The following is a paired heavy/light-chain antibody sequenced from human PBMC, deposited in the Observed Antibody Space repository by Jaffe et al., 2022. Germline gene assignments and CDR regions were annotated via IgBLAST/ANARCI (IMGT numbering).Heavy chain of an antibody. J-gene: IGHJ4*02. CDR3: AKDSIAVAGTMFD. Sequence: DVQLLDSGGGFVQPGGSLRLSCAASGFTFSTYAMNWVRQAPGKGLEWVSGITGSGTNTYYADSVKGRFAISRDNSKNTLYLQMNSLRADDTAVYYCAKDSIAVAGTMFDWGQGTLVTVSS. CDR2: ITGSGTNT. CDR1: GFTFSTYA. D-gene: IGHD6-19*01. V-gene: IGHV3-23*01.
Light chain of an antibody. J-gene: IGLJ2*01. CDR2: GSN. CDR3: NSRDRSGNHLI. Sequence: SSELTQDPAASVALGQTVRVTCRGDSLGSYYATWYQQKPGQAPVLVIYGSNNRPSGIPDRFSGSSSGNTASLTITGAQAEDEADYYCNSRDRSGNHLIFGGGTKLTVL. CDR1: SLGSYY. V-gene: IGLV3-19*01.